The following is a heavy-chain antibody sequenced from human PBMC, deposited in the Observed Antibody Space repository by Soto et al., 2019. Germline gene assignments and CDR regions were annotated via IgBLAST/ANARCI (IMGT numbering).Heavy chain of an antibody. Sequence: LRLSCAASGFTFSNAWMSWVRQAPGKGLEWVGRIKSKTDGGTTDYAAPVKGRFTISRDDSKNTLYLQMNSLKTEDTAVYYCTTHYDYVWGSYSADYWGQGTLVTVS. V-gene: IGHV3-15*01. CDR3: TTHYDYVWGSYSADY. CDR1: GFTFSNAW. CDR2: IKSKTDGGTT. D-gene: IGHD3-16*01. J-gene: IGHJ4*02.